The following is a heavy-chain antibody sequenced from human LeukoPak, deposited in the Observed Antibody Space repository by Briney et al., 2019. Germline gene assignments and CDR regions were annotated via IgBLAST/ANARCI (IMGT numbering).Heavy chain of an antibody. V-gene: IGHV3-11*04. CDR3: ARPLYYGSGTGGLG. Sequence: GGSLRLSCAASGFTFSDYYMSWIRQAPGKGLEWVSYISSSGSPIYYADSVKGRFTISRDNSKNTLYLQMNSLRAEGTAVYYCARPLYYGSGTGGLGWGQGTLVTVSS. J-gene: IGHJ4*02. CDR2: ISSSGSPI. D-gene: IGHD3-10*01. CDR1: GFTFSDYY.